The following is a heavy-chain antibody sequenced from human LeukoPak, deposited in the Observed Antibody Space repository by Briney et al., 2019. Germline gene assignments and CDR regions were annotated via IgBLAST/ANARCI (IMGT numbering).Heavy chain of an antibody. CDR3: AKVGGLMPHFDY. Sequence: GGSLRLSCAASGFTFSSFSMHWVRQAPGKGLEWVAVISYDGTNKYYADSVKGRFTISRDNSKNTLYLQMNSLRAEDTAVYYRAKVGGLMPHFDYWGQGTLVTVSS. CDR1: GFTFSSFS. CDR2: ISYDGTNK. V-gene: IGHV3-30-3*01. J-gene: IGHJ4*02. D-gene: IGHD3-16*01.